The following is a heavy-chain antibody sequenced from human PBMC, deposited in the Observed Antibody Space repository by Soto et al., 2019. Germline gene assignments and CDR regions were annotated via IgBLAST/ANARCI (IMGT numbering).Heavy chain of an antibody. D-gene: IGHD5-18*01. V-gene: IGHV2-5*02. Sequence: QITLKESGPTLVKPTQTLTLTCTFSGLSLTYNGAGVGWIRQPPGKALQWLALIYWDGDTRYSPSLKSRLTITKDTSNNQVVLIMTNMVPVYTATYYCVHRSGARPAMVHCDYWGQGTLVTVSS. CDR1: GLSLTYNGAG. CDR2: IYWDGDT. J-gene: IGHJ4*02. CDR3: VHRSGARPAMVHCDY.